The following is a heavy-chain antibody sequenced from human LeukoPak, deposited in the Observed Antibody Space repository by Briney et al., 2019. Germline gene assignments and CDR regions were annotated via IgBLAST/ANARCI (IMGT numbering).Heavy chain of an antibody. V-gene: IGHV3-23*01. Sequence: GESLRLSCAASGFTFSSYAMSWVRQAPGKGLEWVSAISGSGGSTYYADSVKGRFTISRDNSKNTLYLQMNSLRAEDTAVYYCAKGHILLWFVAWGQGTLVTVSS. CDR2: ISGSGGST. CDR3: AKGHILLWFVA. J-gene: IGHJ5*02. CDR1: GFTFSSYA. D-gene: IGHD3-10*01.